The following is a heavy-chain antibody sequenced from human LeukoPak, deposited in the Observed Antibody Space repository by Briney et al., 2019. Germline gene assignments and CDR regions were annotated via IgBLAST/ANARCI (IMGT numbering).Heavy chain of an antibody. CDR1: GFTFSNYE. CDR3: ARVLPYFDY. J-gene: IGHJ4*02. V-gene: IGHV3-48*03. Sequence: GRSLRLSCAASGFTFSNYEVNWVRQAPGKGLEWVSYISSSGDTIYYADSVKGRFTISRDNAKNSLYLQMNSLRAEDTAVYYCARVLPYFDYWGQGTLVTVSS. CDR2: ISSSGDTI.